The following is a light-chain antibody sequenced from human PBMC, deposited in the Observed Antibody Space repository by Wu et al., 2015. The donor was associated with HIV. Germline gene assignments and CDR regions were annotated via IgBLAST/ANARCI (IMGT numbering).Light chain of an antibody. Sequence: EIVLTQSPGTLSLSPGERATLSCRASQRVTSSYLAWYQQKPGQAPRLLIYGASSRATGIPDRFTGSGSGTDFTLTISCLQSEDFATYYCQQYYSYPLTFGQGTKVEIK. V-gene: IGKV3-20*01. CDR3: QQYYSYPLT. CDR2: GAS. J-gene: IGKJ1*01. CDR1: QRVTSSY.